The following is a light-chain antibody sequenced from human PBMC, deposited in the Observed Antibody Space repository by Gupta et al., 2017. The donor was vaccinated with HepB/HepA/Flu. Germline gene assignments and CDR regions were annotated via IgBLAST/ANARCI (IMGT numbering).Light chain of an antibody. J-gene: IGKJ1*01. CDR2: DAT. Sequence: DILMTRSPSSLSESVGDRVTITCRASQSISSSFNWYQQRPGKAPKLLIYDATTLQSGVPSRFSGSGSGTDFSLSIVSLQPEDLVTYYCQQNYRTPKTFGQGTRVEVK. CDR1: QSISSS. CDR3: QQNYRTPKT. V-gene: IGKV1-39*01.